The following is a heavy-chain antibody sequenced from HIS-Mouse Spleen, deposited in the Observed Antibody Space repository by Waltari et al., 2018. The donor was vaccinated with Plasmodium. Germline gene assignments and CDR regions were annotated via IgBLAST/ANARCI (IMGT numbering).Heavy chain of an antibody. Sequence: HGQLQESGPGLVKPSETLSLTCTVSGGSISSYYWSWIRHPPGKGLEWIGYIYYSGSTNYNPSLKSRVTISVDTSKNQFSLKLSSVTAADTAVYYCARLRYSYGYFDYWGQGTLVTVSS. J-gene: IGHJ4*02. CDR2: IYYSGST. CDR3: ARLRYSYGYFDY. CDR1: GGSISSYY. D-gene: IGHD5-18*01. V-gene: IGHV4-59*08.